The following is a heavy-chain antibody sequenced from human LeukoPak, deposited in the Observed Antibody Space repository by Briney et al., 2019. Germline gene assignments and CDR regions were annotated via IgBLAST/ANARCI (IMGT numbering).Heavy chain of an antibody. J-gene: IGHJ3*02. D-gene: IGHD3-9*01. CDR2: IKQDGSEK. V-gene: IGHV3-7*01. CDR1: GFTFSSYC. CDR3: ARESDILTGYDAFDI. Sequence: GGSLRLSCAASGFTFSSYCMSWVRQAPGKGREWVTNIKQDGSEKYYVDSVKGRFTISRDNAKNSLYLQMNSLRAEDTAVYYCARESDILTGYDAFDIWGQGTMVTVSS.